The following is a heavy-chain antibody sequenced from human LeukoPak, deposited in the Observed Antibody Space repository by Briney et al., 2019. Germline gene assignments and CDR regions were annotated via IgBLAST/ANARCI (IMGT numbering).Heavy chain of an antibody. J-gene: IGHJ5*01. CDR1: GGSFSGYY. D-gene: IGHD1-26*01. Sequence: PSETLSLTCAVSGGSFSGYYWSWIRQPPGKALEYIGEVSHSGNTNYNPSLKNRVTISVDTSKNQFSLQLNSVTPEDTAVYYCARLVGASWFDSWGQGTLVTVSS. CDR2: VSHSGNT. CDR3: ARLVGASWFDS. V-gene: IGHV4-34*01.